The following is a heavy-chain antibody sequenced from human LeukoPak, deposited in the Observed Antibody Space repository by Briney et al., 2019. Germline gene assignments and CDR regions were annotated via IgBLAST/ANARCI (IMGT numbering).Heavy chain of an antibody. J-gene: IGHJ4*02. D-gene: IGHD1-26*01. CDR2: ISGSGGST. CDR1: VFAFKTLA. Sequence: PGGSLRLSCAASVFAFKTLATSWVRQAPGKGLEWVSSISGSGGSTYYADSVKGRFTISRDSSKNTLYVQMNSLRAEDTALYYCAKGVGTNKGGYYFDYWGQGTPVTVSS. CDR3: AKGVGTNKGGYYFDY. V-gene: IGHV3-23*01.